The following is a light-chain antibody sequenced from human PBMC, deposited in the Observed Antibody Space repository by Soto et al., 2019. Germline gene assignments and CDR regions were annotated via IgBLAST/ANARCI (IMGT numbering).Light chain of an antibody. V-gene: IGKV1-5*01. CDR1: QSINRW. Sequence: DIQMSQSPSSLSASIGDSVTITCRASQSINRWLAWYQQTPGRAPKLLIYDASSLQSGVPSRFSGSGSGTEFALTISSLQPDDFATYHCQEYNTYSWAFGQGTKVEVK. J-gene: IGKJ1*01. CDR3: QEYNTYSWA. CDR2: DAS.